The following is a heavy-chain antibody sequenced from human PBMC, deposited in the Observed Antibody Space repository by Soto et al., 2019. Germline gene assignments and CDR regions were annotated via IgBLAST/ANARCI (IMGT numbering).Heavy chain of an antibody. CDR1: GFTFSSYD. D-gene: IGHD3-22*01. J-gene: IGHJ3*02. Sequence: GGSLRLSCAASGFTFSSYDMHWVRQATGKGLEWVSAIGTAGDTYYPGSVKGRFTISRENAKNSLYLQMNSLRAGDTAVYYCARGHYFYDSSATYTVFDIWAKVTMVP. CDR2: IGTAGDT. V-gene: IGHV3-13*04. CDR3: ARGHYFYDSSATYTVFDI.